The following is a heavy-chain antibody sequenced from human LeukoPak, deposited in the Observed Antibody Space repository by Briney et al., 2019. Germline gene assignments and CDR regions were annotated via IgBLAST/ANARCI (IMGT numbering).Heavy chain of an antibody. Sequence: PGGSLRLSCAAYGFTFDDYAMHWVRHAPGKGLEWVSLISGDGGSTYYADSVKGRFTISRDNSKNSLYLQMNSLRTEDTALYYCAKAHPNYGSFDYWGQGTLVTVSS. CDR2: ISGDGGST. D-gene: IGHD4-17*01. CDR1: GFTFDDYA. CDR3: AKAHPNYGSFDY. J-gene: IGHJ4*02. V-gene: IGHV3-43*02.